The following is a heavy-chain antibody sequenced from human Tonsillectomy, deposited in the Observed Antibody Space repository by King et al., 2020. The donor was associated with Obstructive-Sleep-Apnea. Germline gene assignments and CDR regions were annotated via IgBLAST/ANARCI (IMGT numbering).Heavy chain of an antibody. D-gene: IGHD1-26*01. J-gene: IGHJ4*02. V-gene: IGHV3-30*04. CDR2: ISYDGSNK. CDR3: ARDGSGSYGYFDY. Sequence: VQLVESGGGVVQPGRSLRLSCAASGFTFSSYAMHWVRQAPGKVLEWVAVISYDGSNKYYADSVKGRFTISRDNSKNTLYLQMNSLRAEDTAVYYCARDGSGSYGYFDYWGQGTLVTVSS. CDR1: GFTFSSYA.